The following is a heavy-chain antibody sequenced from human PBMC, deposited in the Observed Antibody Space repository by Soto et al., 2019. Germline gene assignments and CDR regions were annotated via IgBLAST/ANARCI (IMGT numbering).Heavy chain of an antibody. V-gene: IGHV4-39*01. CDR3: ATRAMVRGVIIRDY. Sequence: SETLSLTCTVSGGSISSSSYYWGWIRQPPGKGLEWIGSIYYSGSTYYNPSLKSRVTISVDTSKNQFSLKLSSVTAADTAVYYCATRAMVRGVIIRDYWGQGTLVTVPQ. CDR1: GGSISSSSYY. CDR2: IYYSGST. J-gene: IGHJ4*02. D-gene: IGHD3-10*01.